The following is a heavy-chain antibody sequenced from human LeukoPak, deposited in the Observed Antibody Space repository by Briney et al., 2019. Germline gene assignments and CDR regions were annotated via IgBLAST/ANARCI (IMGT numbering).Heavy chain of an antibody. Sequence: PSETLSLTCAVYGGSFSGYYWSWIRQPPGKGLEWIGEINHSGSTNYNPSLKSRVTISVDTSKNQFSLKLSSVTAADTAVYYCARGDESESLFGYWGQGTLVTVSS. CDR3: ARGDESESLFGY. V-gene: IGHV4-34*01. CDR2: INHSGST. CDR1: GGSFSGYY. J-gene: IGHJ4*02.